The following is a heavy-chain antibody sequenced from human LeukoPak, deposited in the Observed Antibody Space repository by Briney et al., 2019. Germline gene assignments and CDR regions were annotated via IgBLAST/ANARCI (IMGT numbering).Heavy chain of an antibody. Sequence: GGSLRLSCAASGFTFGSYAMLWVRQAPGKGLEWVAVISYDGSNKYYADSVKGRFTISRDNSKNTLYLQMNSLRAEDTAVYYCATFPALESVAGINFDYWGQGTLVTVSS. CDR3: ATFPALESVAGINFDY. CDR2: ISYDGSNK. D-gene: IGHD6-19*01. J-gene: IGHJ4*02. V-gene: IGHV3-30-3*01. CDR1: GFTFGSYA.